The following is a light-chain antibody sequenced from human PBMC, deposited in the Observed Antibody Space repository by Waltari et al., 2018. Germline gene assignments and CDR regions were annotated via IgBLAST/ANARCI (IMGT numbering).Light chain of an antibody. V-gene: IGKV3-11*01. Sequence: EIVLTQPPATLSLSPGARATLSCSASQSVRTYFAWYQQQPGQAPRLLIYVASNRAAGIPAMLSGGRSGTDVAHTISSLQPGDFAVDYCPQRYIWPGGAFDGGTRVEI. J-gene: IGKJ4*01. CDR3: PQRYIWPGGA. CDR1: QSVRTY. CDR2: VAS.